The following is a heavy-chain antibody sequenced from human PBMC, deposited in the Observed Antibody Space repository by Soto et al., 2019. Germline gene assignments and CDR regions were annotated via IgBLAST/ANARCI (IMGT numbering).Heavy chain of an antibody. CDR1: GYTFTSYG. D-gene: IGHD5-12*01. CDR2: ISAYNGNT. J-gene: IGHJ6*01. V-gene: IGHV1-18*04. Sequence: GSAVKVSCKASGYTFTSYGISWVRQAPGQGLEWMGWISAYNGNTNYAQKLQGRVTMTTDTSTSTAYMELRSLRSDDTAVYYFARDLIRPRASSGLPADSYFYALDVWG. CDR3: ARDLIRPRASSGLPADSYFYALDV.